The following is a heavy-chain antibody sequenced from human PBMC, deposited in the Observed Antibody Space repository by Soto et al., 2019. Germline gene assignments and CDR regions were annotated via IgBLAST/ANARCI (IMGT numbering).Heavy chain of an antibody. CDR2: IKGEADGGTT. CDR1: GFTFSNAW. J-gene: IGHJ4*02. V-gene: IGHV3-15*01. Sequence: PGGSLRLSCAASGFTFSNAWMSWVRQAPGKGLEWVGRIKGEADGGTTDYAAPVKGRITISRDHSKDTLYLQMNSLKTEDTAVYYCAKVEGGYCINISCRGGGHFVDWGQGTLVTVS. CDR3: AKVEGGYCINISCRGGGHFVD. D-gene: IGHD2-15*01.